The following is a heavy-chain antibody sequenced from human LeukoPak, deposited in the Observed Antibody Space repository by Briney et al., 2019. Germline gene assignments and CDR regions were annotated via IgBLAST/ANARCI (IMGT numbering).Heavy chain of an antibody. CDR2: IRYDGSNK. CDR1: GLTFSSYA. J-gene: IGHJ6*03. Sequence: GGSLRLSCAASGLTFSSYAMNWVRQAPGKGLEWVAFIRYDGSNKYYADSVKGRFTISRDNSKNTLYLQMNSLRAEDTAVYYCAKTPRSSSGWYVSYYYYYMDVWGKGTTVTISS. D-gene: IGHD6-19*01. V-gene: IGHV3-30*02. CDR3: AKTPRSSSGWYVSYYYYYMDV.